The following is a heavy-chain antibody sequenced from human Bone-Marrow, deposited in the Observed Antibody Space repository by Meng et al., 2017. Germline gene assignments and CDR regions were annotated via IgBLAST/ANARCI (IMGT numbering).Heavy chain of an antibody. J-gene: IGHJ4*02. D-gene: IGHD3-16*02. CDR1: GFTFSSYS. V-gene: IGHV3-21*01. Sequence: GGSLRLSCAASGFTFSSYSMNWVRQDPGKGLEWVSSISSSNSYIYYTDSVKGRFTISRDNAKNSLYLQMNSLRAEDTAVYYCARVPYDYVWGSYHQYYFDYWGQGTLVTVSS. CDR2: ISSSNSYI. CDR3: ARVPYDYVWGSYHQYYFDY.